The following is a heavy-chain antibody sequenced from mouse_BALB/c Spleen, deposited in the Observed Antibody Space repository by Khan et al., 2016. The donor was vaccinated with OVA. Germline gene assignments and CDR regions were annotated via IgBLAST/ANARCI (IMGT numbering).Heavy chain of an antibody. V-gene: IGHV3-8*02. CDR1: GDSITSGF. D-gene: IGHD1-1*01. Sequence: EVKLQESGPSLVKPSQTLSLTCSVTGDSITSGFWNWIRKFPGKKFEYMGYIIYSGDTYYNPSLKSRISITRDTSKSQYYLQLNSVTTEDTATYYVARSYGSWAMDYWGQGTSVTVSS. CDR2: IIYSGDT. J-gene: IGHJ4*01. CDR3: ARSYGSWAMDY.